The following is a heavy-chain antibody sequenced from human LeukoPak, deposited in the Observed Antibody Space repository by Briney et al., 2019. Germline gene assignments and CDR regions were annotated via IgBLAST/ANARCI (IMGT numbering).Heavy chain of an antibody. CDR3: ARRDYYDSSGYYPI. V-gene: IGHV1-18*01. D-gene: IGHD3-22*01. CDR2: ISAYNGNT. CDR1: GYTFTSYG. J-gene: IGHJ4*02. Sequence: ASVKVSCKASGYTFTSYGISWVRQAPGQGLEWMGWISAYNGNTNYAQKLRGRVTMTTDTSTSTAYMELRSLRSDDTAVYYCARRDYYDSSGYYPIWGQGTLVTVSS.